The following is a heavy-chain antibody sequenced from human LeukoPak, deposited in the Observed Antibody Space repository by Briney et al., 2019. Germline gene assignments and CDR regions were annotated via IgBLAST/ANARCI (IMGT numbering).Heavy chain of an antibody. CDR2: INHSGST. CDR1: GGSFSGYY. Sequence: SETLSLTCAVYGGSFSGYYWSWIRQPPGKGLEWIGEINHSGSTNYNPSLKSRVTISVDTSKNQFSLKLSSVTAADTAVYYCARTHVLLWFGGFAYWGQGTLVTVSS. CDR3: ARTHVLLWFGGFAY. D-gene: IGHD3-10*01. J-gene: IGHJ4*02. V-gene: IGHV4-34*01.